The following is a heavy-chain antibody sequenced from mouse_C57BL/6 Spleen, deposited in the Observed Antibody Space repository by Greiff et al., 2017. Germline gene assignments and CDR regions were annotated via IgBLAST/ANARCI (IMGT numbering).Heavy chain of an antibody. Sequence: VQLQQPGAELVRPGSSVKLSCKASGYTFTSYWMDWVKQRHGQGLEWIGNIYPSDSETHYNQKFKDKATLTVDKSYSTAYMQLSSLTSEDSAVYYCASGGYSKYYYAMDYWGQGTSVTVSS. V-gene: IGHV1-61*01. CDR1: GYTFTSYW. D-gene: IGHD2-5*01. CDR2: IYPSDSET. CDR3: ASGGYSKYYYAMDY. J-gene: IGHJ4*01.